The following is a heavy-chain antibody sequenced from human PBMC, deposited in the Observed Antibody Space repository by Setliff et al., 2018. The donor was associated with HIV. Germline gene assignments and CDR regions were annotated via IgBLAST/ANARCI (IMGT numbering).Heavy chain of an antibody. D-gene: IGHD1-26*01. CDR2: ILSSGRT. J-gene: IGHJ4*02. Sequence: PSETLSLTCSVSGGSISSHYWTWIRQPPGKGLEWIGHILSSGRTNYNPSLKSRLTISMDRSKNQFSLKLRSVTAADTAVYYCAGDAGYKGAADYWGQGTLVTVSS. CDR1: GGSISSHY. V-gene: IGHV4-4*08. CDR3: AGDAGYKGAADY.